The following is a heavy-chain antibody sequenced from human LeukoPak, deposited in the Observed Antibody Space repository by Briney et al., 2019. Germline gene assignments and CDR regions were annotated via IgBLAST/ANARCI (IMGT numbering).Heavy chain of an antibody. CDR3: ATTVVTYYYYYYMDV. Sequence: PSETLSLTCTVSGGSISSSSYYWGWIRQPPGKGLEWIGSIYYSGSTYYNPSLKSRVTISVDTSKNQFSLKLSSVTAADTAVYYCATTVVTYYYYYYMDVWGKGTTVTISS. CDR1: GGSISSSSYY. V-gene: IGHV4-39*07. D-gene: IGHD4-23*01. J-gene: IGHJ6*03. CDR2: IYYSGST.